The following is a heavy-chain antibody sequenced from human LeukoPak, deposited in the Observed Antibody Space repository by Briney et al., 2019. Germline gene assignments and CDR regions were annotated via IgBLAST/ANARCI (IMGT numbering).Heavy chain of an antibody. CDR1: GFTFSSYG. J-gene: IGHJ4*02. V-gene: IGHV3-30*02. CDR2: IRYDGSNQ. D-gene: IGHD6-13*01. CDR3: AKDHFGSSWPYYIDY. Sequence: GGSLRLSCAASGFTFSSYGMHWVRQAPGKGLEWVAFIRYDGSNQYSADSVKGRFTISRDNSKNTLYLQMNSLRAEDTAVYYCAKDHFGSSWPYYIDYWGQGTLVTASS.